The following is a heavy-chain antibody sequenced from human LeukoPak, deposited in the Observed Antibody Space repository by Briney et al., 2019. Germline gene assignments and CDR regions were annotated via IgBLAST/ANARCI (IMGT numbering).Heavy chain of an antibody. D-gene: IGHD2-2*01. J-gene: IGHJ4*02. CDR2: ISSSGSTI. V-gene: IGHV3-48*03. Sequence: GGSLRLSCAASGFAFSSYEMNWVRQAPGKGLEWVSYISSSGSTIYYADSVKGRFTISRDNAKNSLYLQMNSLRAEDTAVYYCARGSSTEVWYWGQGTLVTVSS. CDR3: ARGSSTEVWY. CDR1: GFAFSSYE.